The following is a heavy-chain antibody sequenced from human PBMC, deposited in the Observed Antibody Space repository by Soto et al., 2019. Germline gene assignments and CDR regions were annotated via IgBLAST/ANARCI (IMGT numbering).Heavy chain of an antibody. CDR3: AKARDRGGSCRYYYCYGMDV. J-gene: IGHJ6*02. CDR1: GFTFSSYG. D-gene: IGHD2-15*01. V-gene: IGHV3-30*18. CDR2: ISYDGSNK. Sequence: QVQLVESGGGVVQPGRSLRLSCAASGFTFSSYGMHWVRQAPGKGLEWVAVISYDGSNKYYADSVKGRFTISRDNSKNTLYLQMNSLRAEDTAVYYCAKARDRGGSCRYYYCYGMDVWGQGTTVTVSS.